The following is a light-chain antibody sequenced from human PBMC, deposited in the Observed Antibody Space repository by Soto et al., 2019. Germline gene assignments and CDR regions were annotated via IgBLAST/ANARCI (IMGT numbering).Light chain of an antibody. Sequence: DIQMTQSPSSLSASVGDRVTITCRASRSIGNYLNWYQQKPESAPKLLIYLTSSLQSGVPSRFSGGGSGTDFTLSISSLQPEDFATYYCQQSYSTPYSFGQGTKVDIK. CDR1: RSIGNY. J-gene: IGKJ2*01. CDR3: QQSYSTPYS. CDR2: LTS. V-gene: IGKV1-39*01.